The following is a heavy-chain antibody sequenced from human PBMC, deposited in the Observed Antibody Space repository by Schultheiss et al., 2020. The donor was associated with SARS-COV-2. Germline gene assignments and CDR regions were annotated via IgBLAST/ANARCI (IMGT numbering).Heavy chain of an antibody. J-gene: IGHJ2*01. V-gene: IGHV3-30-3*01. CDR3: AREGGWYPHWYFDL. Sequence: GSLRLSCAASGFTFSSYAMHWVRQAPGKGLEWVAVISYDGSNKNYADSVKGRFTISRDNSNNTLYLQMSSLRAEDTAVYYCAREGGWYPHWYFDLWGRGTRAT. CDR2: ISYDGSNK. CDR1: GFTFSSYA. D-gene: IGHD6-19*01.